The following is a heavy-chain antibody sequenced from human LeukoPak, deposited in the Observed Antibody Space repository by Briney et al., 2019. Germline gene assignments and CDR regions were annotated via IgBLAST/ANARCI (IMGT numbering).Heavy chain of an antibody. Sequence: ASVKVSCKASGYTFTSYYMHWVRQAPGQGLEWMGWMNPNSGNTGYAQKFQGRVTITRNTSISTAYMELSSLRSEDTAVYYCARAGGKTMNYYYMDVWGKGTTVTVSS. V-gene: IGHV1-8*03. CDR2: MNPNSGNT. CDR1: GYTFTSYY. CDR3: ARAGGKTMNYYYMDV. D-gene: IGHD3-22*01. J-gene: IGHJ6*03.